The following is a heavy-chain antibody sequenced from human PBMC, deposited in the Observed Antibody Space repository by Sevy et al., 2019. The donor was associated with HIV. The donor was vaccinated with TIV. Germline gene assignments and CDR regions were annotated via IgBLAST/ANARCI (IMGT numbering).Heavy chain of an antibody. V-gene: IGHV3-23*01. Sequence: GGSLRLSCAASGFTFSSYAMTWVRQAPGKGLQWVSVISASGVPYYTDSVKGRFTISRDNSKNMGNLQLNSLSAEDTAVYYCAKVTSWELKPREAFDVWGQGTMVTVSS. D-gene: IGHD1-26*01. CDR1: GFTFSSYA. J-gene: IGHJ3*01. CDR2: ISASGVP. CDR3: AKVTSWELKPREAFDV.